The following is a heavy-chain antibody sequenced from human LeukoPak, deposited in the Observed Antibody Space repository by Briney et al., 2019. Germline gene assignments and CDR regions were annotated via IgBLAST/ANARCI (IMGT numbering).Heavy chain of an antibody. J-gene: IGHJ4*02. CDR1: GHTFSLYA. CDR3: AKGIVVVVAAPFDY. V-gene: IGHV3-23*01. CDR2: NKGRYGST. Sequence: GGSLRLACGASGHTFSLYAVRWVRRATGRAGGWVSPNKGRYGSTLHAHCVKGRFTISRDNSKNTLYLQMNSLRAEDTAVYYCAKGIVVVVAAPFDYWGQGTLVTVSS. D-gene: IGHD2-15*01.